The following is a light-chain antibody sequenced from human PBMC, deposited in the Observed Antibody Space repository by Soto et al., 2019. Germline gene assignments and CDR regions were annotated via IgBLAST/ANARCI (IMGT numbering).Light chain of an antibody. CDR3: QQRSNCPPRT. CDR2: DAS. V-gene: IGKV3-11*01. Sequence: EIVMTQSPATLSVSPGERATLSCRASQSVSSNLAWYQQKPGQAPRLLISDASNRATGIPARFSGRGSGADFSLLIISLVPADVAVYYCQQRSNCPPRTFGDGTKVDIK. CDR1: QSVSSN. J-gene: IGKJ3*01.